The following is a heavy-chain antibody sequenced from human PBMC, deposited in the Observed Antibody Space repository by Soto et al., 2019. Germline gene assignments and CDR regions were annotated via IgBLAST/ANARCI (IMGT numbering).Heavy chain of an antibody. J-gene: IGHJ5*02. V-gene: IGHV1-46*03. CDR3: AREEGSSGYSNWFDP. D-gene: IGHD6-13*01. CDR2: INPSGGST. Sequence: GASVKVSCKASGYTFTSYYMHWVRQAPGQGLEWMGIINPSGGSTSYAQKFQGRVTMTRDTSTSTVYMELSSLRSEDTAVYYCAREEGSSGYSNWFDPWGQGTLVTVSS. CDR1: GYTFTSYY.